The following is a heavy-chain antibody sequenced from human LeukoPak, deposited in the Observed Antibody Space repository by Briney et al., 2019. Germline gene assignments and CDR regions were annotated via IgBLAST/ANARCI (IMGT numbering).Heavy chain of an antibody. V-gene: IGHV3-15*01. Sequence: PGGSLRLSCAAPGFTFSNAWMSWVRQAPGKGLEWVGRIKGKTDSGTSEYAAPVKGRFTISRDDSKNTLYLQMNRLKTEDTAVYYCTKLILAAADTGDYWGQGTLVTVSS. J-gene: IGHJ4*02. D-gene: IGHD6-13*01. CDR3: TKLILAAADTGDY. CDR1: GFTFSNAW. CDR2: IKGKTDSGTS.